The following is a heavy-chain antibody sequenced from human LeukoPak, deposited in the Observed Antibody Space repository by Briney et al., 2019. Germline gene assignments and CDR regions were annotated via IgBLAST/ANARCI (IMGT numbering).Heavy chain of an antibody. Sequence: PGGSLRLSCAPSGFTFSSYWMSWVRQAPGKGLEWVANIKQDGSEKYYVDSVKGRFTISRDNAKNPLYLQMNSLRAEDTAVYYCARKAYGLDVWGKGTTVTVSS. J-gene: IGHJ6*04. V-gene: IGHV3-7*03. CDR1: GFTFSSYW. CDR3: ARKAYGLDV. CDR2: IKQDGSEK.